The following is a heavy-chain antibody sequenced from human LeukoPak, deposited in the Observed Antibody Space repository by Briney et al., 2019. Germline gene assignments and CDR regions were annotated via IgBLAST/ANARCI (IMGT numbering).Heavy chain of an antibody. D-gene: IGHD2-2*01. CDR2: IYHTGSA. CDR3: ARYCTSTTCILRGFDY. CDR1: GYSFTSGHY. Sequence: SETLSLTCSVTGYSFTSGHYWGWIRQPPGKGLEWIANIYHTGSAHYNPSLKSRVTISVDTSTNQFSLKLSSVTAADTAVYYCARYCTSTTCILRGFDYWGQGTLVTVSS. J-gene: IGHJ4*02. V-gene: IGHV4-38-2*01.